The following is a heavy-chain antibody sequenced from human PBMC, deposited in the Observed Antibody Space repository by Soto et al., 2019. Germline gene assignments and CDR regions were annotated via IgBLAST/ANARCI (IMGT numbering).Heavy chain of an antibody. CDR1: GFTFSNYA. CDR3: TKGHIYGYIDY. Sequence: EVQILESGGGLVQPGGSLRLSCAASGFTFSNYAMAWARQAPGKGLEWVSSIIGSGQTTYYADSVKGRFTISRDNSKNTVFLQRNSLRAEDTALYYCTKGHIYGYIDYWGQGTLVTVSS. J-gene: IGHJ4*02. V-gene: IGHV3-23*01. CDR2: IIGSGQTT. D-gene: IGHD3-10*01.